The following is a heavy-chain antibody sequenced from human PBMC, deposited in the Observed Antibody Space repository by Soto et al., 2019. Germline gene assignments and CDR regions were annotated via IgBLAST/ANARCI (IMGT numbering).Heavy chain of an antibody. CDR2: VYYTGTT. J-gene: IGHJ4*02. V-gene: IGHV4-39*01. CDR3: ARNWNLALVPAAYFDS. Sequence: SETLSLTCTVSNFSVLTSIYYWAWIRQPPGKGLEWVGTVYYTGTTYYNPALQSRVTISIDTSKNQFSLNLNSVTAADTAVYYCARNWNLALVPAAYFDSWGQGTLVTVSS. CDR1: NFSVLTSIYY. D-gene: IGHD2-2*01.